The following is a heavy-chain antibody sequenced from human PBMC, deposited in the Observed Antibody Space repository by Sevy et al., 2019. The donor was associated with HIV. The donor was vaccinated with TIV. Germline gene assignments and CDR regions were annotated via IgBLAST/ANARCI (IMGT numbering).Heavy chain of an antibody. J-gene: IGHJ4*02. V-gene: IGHV3-30*09. CDR2: ISYDGSNK. CDR3: AREGQLWFVYYFDN. D-gene: IGHD3-10*01. Sequence: GASLRLSCTASGFTFRNYAMNWVRQAPGKGLERVALISYDGSNKYYADSVRGRFAISRDNSKNTLYLQMNSLRPEDTAIYYCAREGQLWFVYYFDNWGQGTLVTVSS. CDR1: GFTFRNYA.